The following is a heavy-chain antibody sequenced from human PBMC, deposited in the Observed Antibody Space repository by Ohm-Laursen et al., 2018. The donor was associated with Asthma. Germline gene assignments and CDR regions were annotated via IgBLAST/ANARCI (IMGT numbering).Heavy chain of an antibody. CDR1: GGSISSSSYY. J-gene: IGHJ4*02. CDR3: GRRYGSGSYYKPFDY. CDR2: IYYSGST. Sequence: TLSLTCAVSGGSISSSSYYWGWIRQPPGKGLEWIGSIYYSGSTYYNPSLKSRVTISVDTSKNQFSLKLSSVTAADTAVYYCGRRYGSGSYYKPFDYWGQGTLVTVSS. D-gene: IGHD3-10*01. V-gene: IGHV4-39*01.